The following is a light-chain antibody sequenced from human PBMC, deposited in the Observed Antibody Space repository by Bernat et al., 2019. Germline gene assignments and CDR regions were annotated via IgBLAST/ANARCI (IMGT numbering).Light chain of an antibody. V-gene: IGLV3-21*04. CDR3: QVWDGATAHFV. CDR2: SDS. Sequence: YVLTQPPSVSGAPGETASVSCEGDNIGYKSVHWYQQKPGQAPVLLIYSDSARPSGIPERFSGSNSGNTATLTINRVESGDGADYYCQVWDGATAHFVFGTGTHVTVL. J-gene: IGLJ1*01. CDR1: NIGYKS.